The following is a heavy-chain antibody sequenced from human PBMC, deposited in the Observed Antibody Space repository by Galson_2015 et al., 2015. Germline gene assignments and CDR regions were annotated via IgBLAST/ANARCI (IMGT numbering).Heavy chain of an antibody. CDR2: ISYSGST. D-gene: IGHD6-19*01. J-gene: IGHJ4*02. CDR3: ASHTSGWYLGY. CDR1: GGSISSSRYY. Sequence: LSLTCTVSGGSISSSRYYWGWLSQPPGKGLDWIGSISYSGSTYYNPSLKSRLTVSGDTSKNQFSLSLSSVTAADTAVYYCASHTSGWYLGYWGQGTLVTVSS. V-gene: IGHV4-39*01.